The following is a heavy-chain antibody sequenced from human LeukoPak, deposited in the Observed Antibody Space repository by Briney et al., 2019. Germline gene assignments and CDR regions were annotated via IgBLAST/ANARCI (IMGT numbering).Heavy chain of an antibody. J-gene: IGHJ4*02. Sequence: TGGSLRLSCAASGFTFSDYSMNWVRQGPGKGLEWVSSISSSSTYIYYVDSVKGRFTISRDDAKNSLYLQMNSLRAEDTALYYCARDWSGDDYWGQGTLVTVSS. D-gene: IGHD3-3*01. CDR2: ISSSSTYI. CDR3: ARDWSGDDY. CDR1: GFTFSDYS. V-gene: IGHV3-21*01.